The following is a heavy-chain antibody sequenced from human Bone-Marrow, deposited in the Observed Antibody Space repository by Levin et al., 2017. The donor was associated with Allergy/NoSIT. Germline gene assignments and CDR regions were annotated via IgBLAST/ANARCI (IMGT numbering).Heavy chain of an antibody. D-gene: IGHD3-22*01. V-gene: IGHV3-30-3*01. CDR3: ASRSGYYYNNWFDP. CDR1: GFTFSSYA. CDR2: ISYDGSNK. J-gene: IGHJ5*02. Sequence: GESLKISCAASGFTFSSYAMHWVRQAPGKGLEWVAVISYDGSNKYYADSVKGRFTISRDNSKNTLYLQMNSLRAEDTAVYYCASRSGYYYNNWFDPWGQGTLVTVSS.